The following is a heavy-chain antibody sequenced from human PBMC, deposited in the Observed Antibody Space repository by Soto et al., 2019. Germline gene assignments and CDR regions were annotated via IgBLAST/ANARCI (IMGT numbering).Heavy chain of an antibody. CDR3: ARGMYNSAWNLDL. CDR1: GGSVSSATYF. Sequence: SETLSLTCPVSGGSVSSATYFWSWVRQPPGGGLEWIAYILYSGSTKYNPSLKSRVTISLSTSKTQFSLRLTSVTAADTAVYYCARGMYNSAWNLDLWGQGSVVTVSS. D-gene: IGHD6-19*01. V-gene: IGHV4-61*01. J-gene: IGHJ5*02. CDR2: ILYSGST.